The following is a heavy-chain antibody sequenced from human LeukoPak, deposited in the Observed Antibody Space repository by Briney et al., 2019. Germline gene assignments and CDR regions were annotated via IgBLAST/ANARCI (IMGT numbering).Heavy chain of an antibody. CDR3: ARHTQVSNWELLGFDY. J-gene: IGHJ4*02. Sequence: ASETLSLTCTVSGGSITSYYWSWIRQPPGKGLEWIGYIFYTGSTNYTPSLKSRVTISVDTSKNQFSLKLSSVTAADTAVYYCARHTQVSNWELLGFDYWGQGTLVTVSS. V-gene: IGHV4-59*08. D-gene: IGHD1-26*01. CDR2: IFYTGST. CDR1: GGSITSYY.